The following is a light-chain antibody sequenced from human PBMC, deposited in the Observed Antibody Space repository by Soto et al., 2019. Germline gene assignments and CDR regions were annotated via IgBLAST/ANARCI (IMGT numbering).Light chain of an antibody. Sequence: ESVLAQSPGTLSLSPGERATLSCGAGQSVSGSYLSWYQQKPGQPPMHLIYGASSRATGIPDRFSGSGSGTDFTLTISRLEPEDFAVYYCQQYASSPWTFGQGTKVDI. J-gene: IGKJ1*01. CDR1: QSVSGSY. CDR2: GAS. CDR3: QQYASSPWT. V-gene: IGKV3-20*01.